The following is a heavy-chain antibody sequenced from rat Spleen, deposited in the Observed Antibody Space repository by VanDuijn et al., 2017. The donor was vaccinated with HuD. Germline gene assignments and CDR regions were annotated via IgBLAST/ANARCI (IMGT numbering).Heavy chain of an antibody. CDR3: ARHGGLRNWFAY. CDR2: ITNAAGKV. V-gene: IGHV5-31*01. D-gene: IGHD1-11*01. Sequence: EVQLVESGGGLVQPGRSLKLSCVASGFTFNNYWMTWIRQAPGKGLEWVASITNAAGKVHYPDSVKGRFTASRDDAKNTQFLQMDSLRSEDTATYYCARHGGLRNWFAYWGQGTLVTVSS. CDR1: GFTFNNYW. J-gene: IGHJ3*01.